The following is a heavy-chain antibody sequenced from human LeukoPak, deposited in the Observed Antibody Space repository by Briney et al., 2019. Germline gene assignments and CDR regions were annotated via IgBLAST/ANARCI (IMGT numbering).Heavy chain of an antibody. CDR3: ARGARLLGWFVVGRPPSAYCFDS. D-gene: IGHD3-3*01. Sequence: SETLSLTCAVYGGSFNSYCWTWIRQSPGKGLEWIGENNHSGVTNYNPSLKSRITMSVDTSKNQFALQLNSVTAADSAVYYCARGARLLGWFVVGRPPSAYCFDSWGLGTLVTVSS. V-gene: IGHV4-34*01. CDR1: GGSFNSYC. J-gene: IGHJ4*02. CDR2: NNHSGVT.